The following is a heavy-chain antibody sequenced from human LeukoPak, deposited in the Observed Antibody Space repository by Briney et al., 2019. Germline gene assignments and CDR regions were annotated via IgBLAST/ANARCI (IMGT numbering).Heavy chain of an antibody. CDR2: IRYDGSNK. V-gene: IGHV3-30*02. J-gene: IGHJ4*02. D-gene: IGHD1-26*01. Sequence: GGSLRLSCAASGFSFSTYGMHWVRQAPGKGLEWVAFIRYDGSNKYYADSVKGRFTISRDNSRNTLYLRMNSLRVEDTAVYYCAKEPREWELPDYWGQGTLVTVSS. CDR1: GFSFSTYG. CDR3: AKEPREWELPDY.